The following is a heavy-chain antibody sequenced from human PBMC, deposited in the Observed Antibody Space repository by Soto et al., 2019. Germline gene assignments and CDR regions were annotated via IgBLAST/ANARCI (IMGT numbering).Heavy chain of an antibody. CDR1: GGTFSTSA. CDR3: ARDKDRLQLGGNYYYILDV. CDR2: IMPVFPTP. D-gene: IGHD1-1*01. J-gene: IGHJ6*02. Sequence: QVHLVQSGAEVKKPGSSVKVSCKASGGTFSTSAISWVRQAPGQGLEWVGGIMPVFPTPDYAQNFQGRVTITADDSTSTASLELTSLRADDTAVYYCARDKDRLQLGGNYYYILDVWGQGTAIAVSS. V-gene: IGHV1-69*12.